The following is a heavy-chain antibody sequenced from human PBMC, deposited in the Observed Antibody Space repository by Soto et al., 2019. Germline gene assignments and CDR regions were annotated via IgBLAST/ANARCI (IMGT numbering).Heavy chain of an antibody. Sequence: PGGSLRLSCAASGFTFSSYAMNWVRQAPGKGLEWVSAISGSGGSTYYADSVKGRFTISRDSSKNTLYLQMDSLRAEDTAVYYCAKRNSWSPARVLDIWGQGTMVTVS. CDR2: ISGSGGST. D-gene: IGHD1-7*01. J-gene: IGHJ3*02. CDR1: GFTFSSYA. CDR3: AKRNSWSPARVLDI. V-gene: IGHV3-23*01.